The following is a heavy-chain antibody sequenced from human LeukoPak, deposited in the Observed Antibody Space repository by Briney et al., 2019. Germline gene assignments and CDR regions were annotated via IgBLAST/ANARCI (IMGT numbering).Heavy chain of an antibody. Sequence: SETLSLTCTVSGGSISSYYWSWIRQPAGKGLEWIGRIYASGSTRYNYNPSLKSRVAISVDTSKNQFSLNLNFVTAADTAVYFCARDHPTPNTGYMDVWGKGTTVTVSS. CDR3: ARDHPTPNTGYMDV. CDR1: GGSISSYY. J-gene: IGHJ6*03. D-gene: IGHD1-1*01. CDR2: IYASGSTRY. V-gene: IGHV4-4*07.